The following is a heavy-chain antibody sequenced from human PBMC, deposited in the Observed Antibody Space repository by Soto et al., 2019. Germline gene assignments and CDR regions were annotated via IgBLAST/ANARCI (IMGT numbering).Heavy chain of an antibody. J-gene: IGHJ4*02. D-gene: IGHD2-8*01. CDR2: ISSGSGGI. CDR3: AGRYCSNGVCPFDC. CDR1: GFGFNSYS. Sequence: EVQLVESGGGLVRPGGSLRLSCAASGFGFNSYSMSWVRQAPGKGLEWISSISSGSGGIYYADSVRGRFTISRDNAKNTLYLQLNSLRAEDTAVYYCAGRYCSNGVCPFDCWGQGTLVTVSS. V-gene: IGHV3-21*06.